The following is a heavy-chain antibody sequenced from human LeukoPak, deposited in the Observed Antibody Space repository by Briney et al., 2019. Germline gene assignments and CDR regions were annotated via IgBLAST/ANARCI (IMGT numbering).Heavy chain of an antibody. Sequence: GGSLRLSCAASGFTFSTYWMNWVRQAPGKGLEWVANIKQDGSEKYYVDSVKGRFTISRDNAKNSLYLQMNSLRAEDTAVYYCARDTHEYSGDKAFDYWGQGTLVTVSS. D-gene: IGHD1-26*01. CDR2: IKQDGSEK. J-gene: IGHJ4*02. V-gene: IGHV3-7*01. CDR1: GFTFSTYW. CDR3: ARDTHEYSGDKAFDY.